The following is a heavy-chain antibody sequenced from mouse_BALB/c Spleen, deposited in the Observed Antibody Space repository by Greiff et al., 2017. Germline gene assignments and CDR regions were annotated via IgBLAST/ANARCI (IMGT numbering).Heavy chain of an antibody. J-gene: IGHJ4*01. CDR1: GFSLTSYD. V-gene: IGHV2-9-2*01. CDR2: IWTGGGT. D-gene: IGHD3-3*01. Sequence: QVQLKQSGPGLVAPSQSLSITCTVSGFSLTSYDISWIRQPPGKGLEWLGVIWTGGGTNYNSAFMSRLSISKDNSKSQVFLKMNSLQTDDTAIYYCVRDRERAMDYWGQGTSVTVSS. CDR3: VRDRERAMDY.